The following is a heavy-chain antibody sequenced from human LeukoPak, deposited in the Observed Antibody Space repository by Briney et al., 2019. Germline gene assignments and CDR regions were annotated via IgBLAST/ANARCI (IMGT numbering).Heavy chain of an antibody. D-gene: IGHD3-10*02. J-gene: IGHJ4*02. CDR2: IKSETDGGTT. Sequence: GGSLRLSCAASGFTFSNAWMSWVRQAPGKGLEWVGRIKSETDGGTTDYAAPVKGRFTISRDDSKNTVYLQMNSLKTEDTAIYYCTTLSYVGGYWGQGTLVTVSS. V-gene: IGHV3-15*01. CDR3: TTLSYVGGY. CDR1: GFTFSNAW.